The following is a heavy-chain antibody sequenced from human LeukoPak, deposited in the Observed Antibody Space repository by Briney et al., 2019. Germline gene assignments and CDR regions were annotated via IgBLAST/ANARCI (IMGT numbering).Heavy chain of an antibody. Sequence: SGTLSLTCAVSGGSISSSNWWSWVRQSPGKGLEWIGEIYHSGSTNYNPSLKSRVTISVDKSKNQFSLQLSSVTAADTAVYYCARDSIRDSGYYLRAFDIWGQGTMVTVSS. CDR2: IYHSGST. CDR1: GGSISSSNW. V-gene: IGHV4-4*02. D-gene: IGHD5-12*01. CDR3: ARDSIRDSGYYLRAFDI. J-gene: IGHJ3*02.